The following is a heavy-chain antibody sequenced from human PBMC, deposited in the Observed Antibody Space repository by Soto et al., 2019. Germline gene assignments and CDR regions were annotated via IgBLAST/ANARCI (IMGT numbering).Heavy chain of an antibody. CDR2: ISAAGDP. CDR3: ARTDRDFYGLDV. J-gene: IGHJ6*02. V-gene: IGHV3-13*05. CDR1: GFTFRNYD. Sequence: EVQLVESGGGLVQPGGSLRLSCEASGFTFRNYDMHWDSQGTGKGLEWVSGISAAGDPDYADSVEGRFTISRENAQNSFFLQMNSLRVGDTAVYYCARTDRDFYGLDVWGQGSTVIVSS.